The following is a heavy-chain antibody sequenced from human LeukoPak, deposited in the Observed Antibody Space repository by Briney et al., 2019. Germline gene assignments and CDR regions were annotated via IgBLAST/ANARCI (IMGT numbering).Heavy chain of an antibody. CDR3: TRHGAGASYYYYYMDV. Sequence: PGGSLRLSCAASGFTFSGPAMHWVRQASGKGLEWVGRIRSKANSYATAYAASVKGRFTISRDDSKNTAYLQMNSLKTEDTAVYYCTRHGAGASYYYYYMDVWGKGTTVTVSS. J-gene: IGHJ6*03. V-gene: IGHV3-73*01. D-gene: IGHD6-19*01. CDR1: GFTFSGPA. CDR2: IRSKANSYAT.